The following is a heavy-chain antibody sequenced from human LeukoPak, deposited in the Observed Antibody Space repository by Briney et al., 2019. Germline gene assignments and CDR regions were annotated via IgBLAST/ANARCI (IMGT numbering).Heavy chain of an antibody. Sequence: SETLSLTCTVSGGSISSYYWSWIRQPPGKGLEWIGYIYYSGSTNYNPSLKSRVTISVDTSKNQFSLKLSSVTAADTAVYYCARSPHSSGNPFDYWGQGTLVTVSS. CDR3: ARSPHSSGNPFDY. CDR2: IYYSGST. J-gene: IGHJ4*02. CDR1: GGSISSYY. V-gene: IGHV4-59*08. D-gene: IGHD6-19*01.